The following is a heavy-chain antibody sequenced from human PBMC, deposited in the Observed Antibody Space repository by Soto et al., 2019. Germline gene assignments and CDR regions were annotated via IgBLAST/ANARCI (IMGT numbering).Heavy chain of an antibody. CDR1: GFTFSSYN. V-gene: IGHV3-48*02. J-gene: IGHJ6*02. CDR2: ISSSSSTI. D-gene: IGHD4-17*01. CDR3: ARVEDYGDYNYGMDV. Sequence: EVQLVESGGGLVQPGGSLRLSCAASGFTFSSYNMNWVRQAPGKGLEWVSYISSSSSTIYYADSVKGRFTISRDNAKNSLYLQMNSLRDEDTAVYYCARVEDYGDYNYGMDVWGQGTTVTVSS.